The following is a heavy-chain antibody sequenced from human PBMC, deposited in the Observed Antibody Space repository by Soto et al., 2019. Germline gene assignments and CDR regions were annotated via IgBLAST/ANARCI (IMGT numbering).Heavy chain of an antibody. CDR2: ISGNGVGT. D-gene: IGHD6-19*01. J-gene: IGHJ4*02. CDR1: GLTFSTYA. CDR3: AKSDGSGSFDDY. Sequence: PGGSLRLSCAASGLTFSTYAMSWVRQAPGKGLEWVSTISGNGVGTYYADSVKGRFTISRDNSKNTLFLQVNSLRGEDTAVYYCAKSDGSGSFDDYWGQGTLVTVSS. V-gene: IGHV3-23*01.